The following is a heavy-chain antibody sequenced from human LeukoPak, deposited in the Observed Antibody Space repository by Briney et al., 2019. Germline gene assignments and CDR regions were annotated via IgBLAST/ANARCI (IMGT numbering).Heavy chain of an antibody. V-gene: IGHV1-2*04. CDR1: GYTFTGYY. CDR3: ARDRYSGYDYYYYYGMDV. Sequence: ASVKVSCKASGYTFTGYYMHWVRQAPGQGREWVGWINPNSGGTNYAQKFQGWVTMTRDTPISTAYMELSRLRSDDTAVYYCARDRYSGYDYYYYYGMDVWGQGTTVTVSS. CDR2: INPNSGGT. D-gene: IGHD5-12*01. J-gene: IGHJ6*02.